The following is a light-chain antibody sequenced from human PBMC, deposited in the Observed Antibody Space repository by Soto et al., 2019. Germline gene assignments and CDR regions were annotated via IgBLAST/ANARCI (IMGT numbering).Light chain of an antibody. J-gene: IGLJ2*01. CDR2: EAS. V-gene: IGLV2-23*01. Sequence: QSALTQPASVSGSPGQSITISCTGTSSDVGSYNLVSWYQQHPGKAPKLMSYEASKRPSGVSDRFSGSKSGNTASLTISGLQAEDEADYYCFSYAGSSTAVFGGGTKLTVL. CDR1: SSDVGSYNL. CDR3: FSYAGSSTAV.